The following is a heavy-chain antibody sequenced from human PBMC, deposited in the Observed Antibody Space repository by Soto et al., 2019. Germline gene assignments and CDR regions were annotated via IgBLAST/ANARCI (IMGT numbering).Heavy chain of an antibody. Sequence: VGSLRLSCAASGFTFSSYGMHWVRQAPGKGLEWVAVIWYDGSNKYYADSVKGRFTISRDNSKNTLYLQMNSLRAEDTAVYYCARSKVNIDYFDYWGQGTLVTVSS. CDR3: ARSKVNIDYFDY. J-gene: IGHJ4*02. CDR2: IWYDGSNK. V-gene: IGHV3-33*01. CDR1: GFTFSSYG. D-gene: IGHD4-4*01.